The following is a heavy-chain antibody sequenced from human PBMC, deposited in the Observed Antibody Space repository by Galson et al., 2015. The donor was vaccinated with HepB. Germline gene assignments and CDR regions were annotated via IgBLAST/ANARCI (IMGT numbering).Heavy chain of an antibody. CDR2: ISAYNGNT. CDR3: ARDRGTWIQLWHDSPDAFDI. V-gene: IGHV1-18*01. CDR1: GYTFTSYG. D-gene: IGHD5-18*01. J-gene: IGHJ3*02. Sequence: SVKVSCKASGYTFTSYGISWVRQAPGQGLEWMGWISAYNGNTNYAQKLQGRVTMTTDTSTSTAYMELRSLRSDDTAVYYCARDRGTWIQLWHDSPDAFDIWGQGTMVTVSS.